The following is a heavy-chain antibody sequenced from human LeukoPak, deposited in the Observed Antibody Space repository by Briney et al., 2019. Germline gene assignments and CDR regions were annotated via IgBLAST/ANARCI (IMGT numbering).Heavy chain of an antibody. J-gene: IGHJ4*02. CDR2: INHSGST. CDR3: ARADYYDLFDY. D-gene: IGHD3-3*01. Sequence: PSETLSLTCAVYGGSFSGYYWSWIRQPPGKGLEWIGEINHSGSTNYNPSLKSRVTISVDTSKNQFSLKLSSVTAADTAVYYCARADYYDLFDYWGQGTLVTVSS. V-gene: IGHV4-34*01. CDR1: GGSFSGYY.